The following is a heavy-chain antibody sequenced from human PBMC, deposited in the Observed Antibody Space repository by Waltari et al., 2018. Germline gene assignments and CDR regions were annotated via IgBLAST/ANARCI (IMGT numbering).Heavy chain of an antibody. V-gene: IGHV4-34*01. CDR2: INHGGTT. CDR3: ARYRSTGTEPFDY. CDR1: GGSFSGYY. Sequence: QVQLQQWGAGLLKPSETLSLTCAVYGGSFSGYYWSWIRQPPGKGLEWIGEINHGGTTNYNPSLKSRVTISVDTSKNQFSLKLSSVTAADTAVYYCARYRSTGTEPFDYWGQGTLVTISS. D-gene: IGHD1-1*01. J-gene: IGHJ4*02.